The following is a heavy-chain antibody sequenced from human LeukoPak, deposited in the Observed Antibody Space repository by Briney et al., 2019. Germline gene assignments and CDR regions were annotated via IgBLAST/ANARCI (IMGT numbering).Heavy chain of an antibody. CDR1: GFTFSSYS. J-gene: IGHJ4*02. CDR3: AREPIYGLNFDY. CDR2: ISSSGSYI. Sequence: GGSLRLSCAASGFTFSSYSMNWVRQAPGKGLEWVSSISSSGSYIYYADSVKGRFTISRDNANKSLYLQLNSLRAEDTAVYFCAREPIYGLNFDYWGQGTLVTVSS. V-gene: IGHV3-21*01. D-gene: IGHD2/OR15-2a*01.